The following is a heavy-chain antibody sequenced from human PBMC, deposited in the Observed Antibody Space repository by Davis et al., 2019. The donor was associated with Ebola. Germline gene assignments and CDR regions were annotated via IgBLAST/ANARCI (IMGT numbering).Heavy chain of an antibody. D-gene: IGHD3-16*02. CDR2: ISSSGSTI. Sequence: GGSLRLSCAASGFTFSSYEMNWVRQAPGKGLEWVSYISSSGSTIYYADSVKGRFTISRDNAKNSLYLQMNSLRAEDTAVYYCAREGYDYIWGSYRYTVGSGMDVWGQGTTVTVSS. V-gene: IGHV3-48*03. CDR3: AREGYDYIWGSYRYTVGSGMDV. CDR1: GFTFSSYE. J-gene: IGHJ6*02.